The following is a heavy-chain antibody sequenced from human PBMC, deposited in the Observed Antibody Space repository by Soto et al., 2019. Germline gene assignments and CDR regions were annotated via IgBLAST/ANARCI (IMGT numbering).Heavy chain of an antibody. CDR2: IYYSGST. CDR3: ARDRGIVVVPADMDV. V-gene: IGHV4-39*02. Sequence: SETLSLTCTVSGGSISSSSYYWGWIRQPPGKGLEWIGSIYYSGSTYYNPSLKSRVTISVDMSKNQFSLKLSSVTAADTAVYYCARDRGIVVVPADMDVWGKGTTVTVSS. CDR1: GGSISSSSYY. J-gene: IGHJ6*03. D-gene: IGHD2-2*01.